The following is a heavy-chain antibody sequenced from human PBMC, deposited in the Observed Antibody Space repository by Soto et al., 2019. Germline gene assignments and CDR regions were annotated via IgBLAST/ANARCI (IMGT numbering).Heavy chain of an antibody. Sequence: GSLGLSRASSGFNFRSFGLPRVPPGPSKGLEWVAVIWYDGSNKYYADSVKGRFTISRDNSKNTLYLQMNSLRAEDTAVYYCARGPYSSYDYSYYFDYWGQGTLVTVSS. D-gene: IGHD5-12*01. CDR2: IWYDGSNK. J-gene: IGHJ4*02. CDR1: GFNFRSFG. CDR3: ARGPYSSYDYSYYFDY. V-gene: IGHV3-33*08.